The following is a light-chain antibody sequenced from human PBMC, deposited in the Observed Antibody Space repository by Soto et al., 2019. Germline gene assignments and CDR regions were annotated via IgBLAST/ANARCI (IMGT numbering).Light chain of an antibody. CDR1: QSVSRS. CDR3: QKYDSSPLT. CDR2: AAS. Sequence: DVHMTQSPSTLSASLGDRVTITCRASQSVSRSLAWYQQKPGQAPKLLIYAASTLQSGVPSRFSGSGSGTDLTLTISSLQPEDVAIYYCQKYDSSPLTFGGGTKEEIK. J-gene: IGKJ4*02. V-gene: IGKV1-27*01.